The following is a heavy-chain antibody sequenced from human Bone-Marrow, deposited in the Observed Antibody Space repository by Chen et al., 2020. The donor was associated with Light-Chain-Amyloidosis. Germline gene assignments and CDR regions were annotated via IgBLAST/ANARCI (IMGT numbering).Heavy chain of an antibody. J-gene: IGHJ4*02. CDR1: GYTSLNYG. CDR2: IDPDDSDA. V-gene: IGHV5-51*01. CDR3: ARRRDGYNFDY. Sequence: EVQLEQSGPEVKKPGESLKLSCKGCGYTSLNYGIGWVRQMPGKGLEWMGVIDPDDSDARYSPSFEGQVTISADKSITTAYLQWRSLKASDTAMYYCARRRDGYNFDYWGQGTLVTVSS. D-gene: IGHD5-12*01.